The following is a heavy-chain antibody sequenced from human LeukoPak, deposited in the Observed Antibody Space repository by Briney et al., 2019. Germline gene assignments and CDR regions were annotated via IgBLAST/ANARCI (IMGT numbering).Heavy chain of an antibody. D-gene: IGHD3-3*01. CDR1: GFTFSTYA. CDR3: ARGHNHDIWNPFDY. J-gene: IGHJ4*02. Sequence: GGSLRLSCAASGFTFSTYAMSWVRQAPGKGLEWVSVISGTGGSTNYADSVKGRFTISRDYSKSTLYVQMNSLRVEDTAVYYCARGHNHDIWNPFDYWGQGTLVTVSS. V-gene: IGHV3-23*01. CDR2: ISGTGGST.